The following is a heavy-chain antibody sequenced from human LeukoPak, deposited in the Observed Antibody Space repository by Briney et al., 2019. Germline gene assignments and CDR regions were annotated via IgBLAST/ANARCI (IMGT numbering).Heavy chain of an antibody. CDR3: VTDADGGNSWFDT. Sequence: GGSLRLSCAASGFTFTDFYMNWVRQAPGKGLEWVAWISPTSSYMYYADSVKGRFTISRDNAKNSLYLQMTSLRAEDTALYYCVTDADGGNSWFDTWGQGTLVTVSS. J-gene: IGHJ5*02. D-gene: IGHD4-23*01. V-gene: IGHV3-21*04. CDR1: GFTFTDFY. CDR2: ISPTSSYM.